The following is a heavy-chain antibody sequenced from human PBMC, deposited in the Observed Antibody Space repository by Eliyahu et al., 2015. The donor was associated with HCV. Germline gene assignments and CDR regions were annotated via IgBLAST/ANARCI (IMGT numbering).Heavy chain of an antibody. CDR2: VGPHNTNT. J-gene: IGHJ4*02. D-gene: IGHD3-10*01. V-gene: IGHV1-18*01. Sequence: EVKKPGASVKVSCKASGYTLTNYGISWVRQAPGEGLEWMGWVGPHNTNTNYAQKFQDRVTMTTDTSTNTAYMGLRSLRSDDTAVYYCARGVLPGTQTDFGYWGQGTLVTVSS. CDR1: GYTLTNYG. CDR3: ARGVLPGTQTDFGY.